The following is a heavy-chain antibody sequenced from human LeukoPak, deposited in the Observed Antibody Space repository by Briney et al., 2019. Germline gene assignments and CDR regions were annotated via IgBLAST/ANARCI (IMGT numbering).Heavy chain of an antibody. Sequence: RASVKVSCKASGYTFTSYGISWVRQAPGQGLEWMGWISAYNGNTNYAQKLQGRVTMTTDTSTSTAYMELRSLRSDDTAVYYCARDLGSGPSDAFDIWGQGTMVTVSS. CDR2: ISAYNGNT. J-gene: IGHJ3*02. V-gene: IGHV1-18*01. CDR3: ARDLGSGPSDAFDI. CDR1: GYTFTSYG. D-gene: IGHD3-10*01.